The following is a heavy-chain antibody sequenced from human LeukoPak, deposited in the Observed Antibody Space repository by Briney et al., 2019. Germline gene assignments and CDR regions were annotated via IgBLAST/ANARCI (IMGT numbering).Heavy chain of an antibody. CDR1: GYTFTGYY. Sequence: GASVKVSCKASGYTFTGYYMHWVRQAPGQGLEWMGWINPNSGGTNYAQKFQGRVTMARDTSISTAYMELSRLRSDDTAVYYCARDGIVGATKPSLYYYYYYMDVWGKGTTVTVSS. CDR2: INPNSGGT. CDR3: ARDGIVGATKPSLYYYYYYMDV. J-gene: IGHJ6*03. V-gene: IGHV1-2*02. D-gene: IGHD1-26*01.